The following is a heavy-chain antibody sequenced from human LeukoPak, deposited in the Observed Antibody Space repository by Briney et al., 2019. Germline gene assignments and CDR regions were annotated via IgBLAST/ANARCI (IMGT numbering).Heavy chain of an antibody. J-gene: IGHJ4*02. Sequence: GGSLGLSCAASGFTFSSYAMHWVRQAPGKGLEWVAVISYDGSNKYYADSVKGRFTISRDNSKNTLYLQMNSLRAEDTAVYYCARDTRGRVAVAGHFDYWGQGTLVTVSS. V-gene: IGHV3-30-3*01. CDR3: ARDTRGRVAVAGHFDY. D-gene: IGHD6-19*01. CDR2: ISYDGSNK. CDR1: GFTFSSYA.